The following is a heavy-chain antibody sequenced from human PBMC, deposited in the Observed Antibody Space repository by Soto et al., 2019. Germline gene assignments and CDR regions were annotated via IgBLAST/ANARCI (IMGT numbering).Heavy chain of an antibody. CDR2: IYSGGST. J-gene: IGHJ3*02. D-gene: IGHD3-3*01. Sequence: SLRLSCAASGFTVSSNYMSWVRQAPGKGLEWVSVIYSGGSTYYADSVKGRFTISRHNSKNTLYLQMNSLRAEDAAVYYCARGYVDFWSGYSRAFDIWGQGTMVTVS. CDR1: GFTVSSNY. V-gene: IGHV3-53*04. CDR3: ARGYVDFWSGYSRAFDI.